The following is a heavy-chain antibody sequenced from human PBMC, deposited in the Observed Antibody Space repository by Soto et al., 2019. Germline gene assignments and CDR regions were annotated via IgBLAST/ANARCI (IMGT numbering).Heavy chain of an antibody. CDR3: ARDPGYSYGYRPGYYYYGMDV. J-gene: IGHJ6*02. D-gene: IGHD5-18*01. V-gene: IGHV1-69*04. Sequence: GASVKVSCKASGYTFTSYTISWVRQAPGQGLEWMGRIIPILGIANYAQKFQGRVTITADKSTSTAYMELSSLRSEDTAVYYCARDPGYSYGYRPGYYYYGMDVWGQGTTVTVSS. CDR2: IIPILGIA. CDR1: GYTFTSYT.